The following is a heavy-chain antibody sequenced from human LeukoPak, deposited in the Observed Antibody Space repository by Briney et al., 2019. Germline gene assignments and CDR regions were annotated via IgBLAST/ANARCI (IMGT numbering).Heavy chain of an antibody. D-gene: IGHD3-16*01. CDR2: ISSSSGYI. V-gene: IGHV3-21*04. Sequence: PGGSLRLSCAASGFTFSSYSMNWVRQAPGKGLEWVSSISSSSGYIYYADSVKGRFTISRDNAKNSLYLQMNSLRAEDTAVYYCAKEHCDYVWGSYRTTFDYWGQGTLVTVSS. J-gene: IGHJ4*02. CDR1: GFTFSSYS. CDR3: AKEHCDYVWGSYRTTFDY.